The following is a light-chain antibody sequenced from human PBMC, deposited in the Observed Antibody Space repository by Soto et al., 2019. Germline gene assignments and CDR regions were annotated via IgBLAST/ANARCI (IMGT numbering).Light chain of an antibody. J-gene: IGKJ5*01. CDR3: QHFRA. CDR1: QSVNSNY. V-gene: IGKV3-20*01. Sequence: EIVMTQSPATLSVSPGERATLSCRTSQSVNSNYLAWYQQKPGQAPRLLIYGISKRATDIPDRFSGSGSGTEFTLTISSLQPEDFVLYYCQHFRAFGQGTRLEIK. CDR2: GIS.